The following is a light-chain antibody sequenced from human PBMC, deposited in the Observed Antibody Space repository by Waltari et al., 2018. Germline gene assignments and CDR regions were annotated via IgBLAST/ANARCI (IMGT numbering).Light chain of an antibody. Sequence: QSALTQPASVSGSPGQSITISCTGTSSDVGGYNYVSWYQQHPGKAPKLMIYNVSNRPSGVSNLFSGSKSGNTASLTISGLQAEDEADYYGRSYISSSTLELFGGGTSLTVL. J-gene: IGLJ2*01. CDR2: NVS. CDR3: RSYISSSTLEL. CDR1: SSDVGGYNY. V-gene: IGLV2-14*03.